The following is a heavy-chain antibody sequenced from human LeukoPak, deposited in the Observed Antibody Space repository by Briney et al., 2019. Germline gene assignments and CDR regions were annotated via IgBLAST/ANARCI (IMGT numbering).Heavy chain of an antibody. CDR2: IIPIFGTA. J-gene: IGHJ4*02. CDR1: GGTFISYA. V-gene: IGHV1-69*05. D-gene: IGHD6-19*01. Sequence: VASVKVSCKASGGTFISYAISWVRQAPGQGREWMGRIIPIFGTANYAQKFQGSVTITTDESTSTAYMELSSLRSEDTAVYYCARDHRYSSGWYVGYWGQGTLVTVSS. CDR3: ARDHRYSSGWYVGY.